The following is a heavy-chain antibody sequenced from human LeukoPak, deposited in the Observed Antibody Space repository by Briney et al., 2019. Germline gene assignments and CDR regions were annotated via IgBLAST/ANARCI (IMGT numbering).Heavy chain of an antibody. J-gene: IGHJ4*02. D-gene: IGHD3-22*01. Sequence: ASVKVSCKASGYTFTSYDINWVRQATEQGLEWMGWMNPNSGNTGYAQKFQGRVTITRNTSISTAYMELSSLRSEDTAVYYCARGGRHYYDSSGEFDYWGQGTLVTVSS. V-gene: IGHV1-8*03. CDR1: GYTFTSYD. CDR2: MNPNSGNT. CDR3: ARGGRHYYDSSGEFDY.